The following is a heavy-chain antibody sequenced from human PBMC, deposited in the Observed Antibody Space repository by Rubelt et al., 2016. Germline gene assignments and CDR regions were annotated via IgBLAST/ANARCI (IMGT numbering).Heavy chain of an antibody. J-gene: IGHJ4*02. CDR1: GFTFSSSG. CDR3: ARNVPILENGY. D-gene: IGHD3-3*01. V-gene: IGHV3-NL1*01. Sequence: QVQLVESGGGVVQPGRSLRLSCAASGFTFSSSGMHWVRQAPGKGLEWVAVIYSGGSTYYSDSVKGRFTISRDNSKNTLYLQMNALRAEDTAVYYCARNVPILENGYWGRGTLVTVSS. CDR2: IYSGGST.